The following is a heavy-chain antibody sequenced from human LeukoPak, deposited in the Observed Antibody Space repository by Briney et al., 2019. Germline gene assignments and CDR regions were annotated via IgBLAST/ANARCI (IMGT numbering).Heavy chain of an antibody. CDR3: ARSHDYVWGSYRYTKYYFDY. CDR1: GYSFTSYW. V-gene: IGHV5-51*01. J-gene: IGHJ4*02. Sequence: GESLKISCKGSGYSFTSYWIGWVRQMPGKGLEWMGIIYPGDSDTRYSPSFQGQVTISADKSISTAYLQWSSLKASDTAMYYCARSHDYVWGSYRYTKYYFDYWGQGTLVTFSS. CDR2: IYPGDSDT. D-gene: IGHD3-16*02.